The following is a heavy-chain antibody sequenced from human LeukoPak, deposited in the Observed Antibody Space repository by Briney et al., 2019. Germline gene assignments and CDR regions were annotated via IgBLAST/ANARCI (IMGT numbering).Heavy chain of an antibody. J-gene: IGHJ2*01. Sequence: SETLSLTCTVSGGSISSYYWSWIRQPPGKGLEWIGYIYYSGSTTYNPSLKSRVTMSVDTSKNEFSLKLSSVTAADTAVYYCARETYSSSPPRLWGRGTLVTVSS. CDR3: ARETYSSSPPRL. CDR1: GGSISSYY. D-gene: IGHD6-13*01. CDR2: IYYSGST. V-gene: IGHV4-59*01.